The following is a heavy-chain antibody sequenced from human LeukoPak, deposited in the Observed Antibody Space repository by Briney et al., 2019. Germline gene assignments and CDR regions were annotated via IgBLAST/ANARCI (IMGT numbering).Heavy chain of an antibody. CDR2: ISSNSNDI. D-gene: IGHD3-3*01. J-gene: IGHJ6*03. Sequence: GGSLRLSCAASGFTFSSYSMNWVRQAPGKGLEWVSSISSNSNDIFYPESVKGRFTISRDNAKNSLYLQMNSLRDEDTAVYYCTRVGYYDFWSGKNYMDVWGKGTTVTVSS. V-gene: IGHV3-21*01. CDR3: TRVGYYDFWSGKNYMDV. CDR1: GFTFSSYS.